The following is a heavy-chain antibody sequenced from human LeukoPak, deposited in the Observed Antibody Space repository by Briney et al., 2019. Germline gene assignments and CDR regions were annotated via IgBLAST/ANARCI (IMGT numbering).Heavy chain of an antibody. CDR3: AKDGLYYDGSEHVYYFDS. D-gene: IGHD3-22*01. Sequence: GRSLRLSCASSGFTFSRSAMTWVRQGPGTGLEFVASIIYSGGATYYAEIVKGRFTISRDNSKNTLYLQMNSLRAEDTALYYCAKDGLYYDGSEHVYYFDSWGQGTLVTVSS. CDR1: GFTFSRSA. V-gene: IGHV3-23*01. CDR2: IIYSGGAT. J-gene: IGHJ4*02.